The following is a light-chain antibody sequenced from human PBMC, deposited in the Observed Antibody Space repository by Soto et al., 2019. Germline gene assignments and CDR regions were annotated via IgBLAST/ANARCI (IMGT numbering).Light chain of an antibody. V-gene: IGKV1-39*01. J-gene: IGKJ4*01. CDR2: TTS. Sequence: DIQMTQSPSSLSASVADRVTITCRASQSISRYLNWYQQKPGRAPKLLIYTTSTLQSGVPSTCSGSESGRDFTLTISSLQPEDFATYYCQQIYSNVPTFGGGTKVEIK. CDR1: QSISRY. CDR3: QQIYSNVPT.